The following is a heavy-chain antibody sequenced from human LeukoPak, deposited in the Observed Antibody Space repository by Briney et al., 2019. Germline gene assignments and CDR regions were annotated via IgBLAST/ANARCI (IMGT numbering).Heavy chain of an antibody. CDR3: ARDADTAMVGDDYFDY. Sequence: SETLSLTCTVSGGSISSYYWSWIRQPAGKGLEWIGRIYTSGSTNYNPSLKSRVTMSVDTSKNQFSLKLSSVTAADTAVYYCARDADTAMVGDDYFDYWGQGTLVTVSS. V-gene: IGHV4-4*07. J-gene: IGHJ4*02. D-gene: IGHD5-18*01. CDR2: IYTSGST. CDR1: GGSISSYY.